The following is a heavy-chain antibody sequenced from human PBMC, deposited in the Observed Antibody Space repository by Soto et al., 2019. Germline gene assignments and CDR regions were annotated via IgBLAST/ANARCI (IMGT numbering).Heavy chain of an antibody. V-gene: IGHV1-69*13. CDR3: ARKVVPAANYYYGMYV. Sequence: GASVKVSCKASGGTFSSYAISWVRQAPGQGLEWMGGIIPIFGTANYAQKFQGRVTITADESTSTAYMELSSLRSEDTAVYYCARKVVPAANYYYGMYVWGQGTTVTVSS. J-gene: IGHJ6*02. D-gene: IGHD2-2*01. CDR1: GGTFSSYA. CDR2: IIPIFGTA.